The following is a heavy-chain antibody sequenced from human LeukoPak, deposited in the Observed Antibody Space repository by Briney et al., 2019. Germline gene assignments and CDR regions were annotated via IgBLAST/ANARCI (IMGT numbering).Heavy chain of an antibody. J-gene: IGHJ5*02. D-gene: IGHD4-17*01. CDR3: ARETVLNWFDP. CDR2: ISSSGSTI. Sequence: QPGGSLRLSCAASGFTFSSYSMNWVRQAPGKGLEWVSYISSSGSTIDYADSVKGRFTISRDNSKNTLYLQMNSLRAEDTAVYYCARETVLNWFDPWGQGTLVTVSS. V-gene: IGHV3-48*01. CDR1: GFTFSSYS.